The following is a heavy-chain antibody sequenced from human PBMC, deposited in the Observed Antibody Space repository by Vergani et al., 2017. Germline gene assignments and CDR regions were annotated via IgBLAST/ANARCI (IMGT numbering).Heavy chain of an antibody. CDR3: ARHSTVEWLVKLGWIDP. V-gene: IGHV4-39*01. J-gene: IGHJ5*02. CDR2: IYYSGGT. Sequence: QLQLQESGPGLVKPSATLSLTCSVPGASIRSSNYYWGCIRQPPGKGLEWIASIYYSGGTYYNPSLKSRVTISVDTSKIQFSLKLSSVTAADTAVYFFARHSTVEWLVKLGWIDPWGQGILVTVSS. D-gene: IGHD6-19*01. CDR1: GASIRSSNYY.